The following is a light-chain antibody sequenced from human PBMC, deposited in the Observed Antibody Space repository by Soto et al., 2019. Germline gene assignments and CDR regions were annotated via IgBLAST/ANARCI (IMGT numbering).Light chain of an antibody. J-gene: IGLJ1*01. Sequence: QSVLAQPSSLSGSPGQSITISCTGTISDVGGYNHVSWYQQHPGKAPKLMIYEVSDRPSGVSSRFSGSKSGNTASLTISGLQAEDEADYYCSSYTSSNTYVFRTGTKVTVL. V-gene: IGLV2-14*01. CDR1: ISDVGGYNH. CDR3: SSYTSSNTYV. CDR2: EVS.